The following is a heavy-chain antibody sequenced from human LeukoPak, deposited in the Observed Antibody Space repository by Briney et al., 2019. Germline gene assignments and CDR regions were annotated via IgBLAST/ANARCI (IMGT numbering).Heavy chain of an antibody. V-gene: IGHV3-23*01. CDR3: AKPNMGVPLHYIDS. J-gene: IGHJ4*02. CDR2: ISGSGGST. CDR1: GVTLSSYP. Sequence: GGSVSHLRAASGVTLSSYPVNWVGQAPGKGLEWVSGISGSGGSTYYADSVKGRFTISRDNSKNTLYLQMSSMRAEDTAVYYCAKPNMGVPLHYIDSWGQRNPVTVSS. D-gene: IGHD1-26*01.